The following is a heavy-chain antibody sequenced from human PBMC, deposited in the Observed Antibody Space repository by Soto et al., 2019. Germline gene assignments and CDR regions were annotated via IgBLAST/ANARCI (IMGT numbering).Heavy chain of an antibody. CDR2: SRNKTKGYTT. Sequence: GGSLRLSCAGSGFRFSDHYMDWVRQAPGKGLEWVGRSRNKTKGYTTEYAASVKGRFTMSRDESKSSLYLQMNSLKIEDTAVYYCARVIVVVAGTTHHYYFDYWGQGSLVTVSS. V-gene: IGHV3-72*01. CDR1: GFRFSDHY. D-gene: IGHD2-15*01. J-gene: IGHJ4*02. CDR3: ARVIVVVAGTTHHYYFDY.